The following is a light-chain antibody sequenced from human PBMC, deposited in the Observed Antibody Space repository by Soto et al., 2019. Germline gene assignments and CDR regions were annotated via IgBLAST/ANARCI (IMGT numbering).Light chain of an antibody. CDR2: LNSDGSH. J-gene: IGLJ3*02. CDR1: SGHSSYA. CDR3: QTWGTGIRV. V-gene: IGLV4-69*01. Sequence: QLVLTQSPSASASLGASVTLTCTLSSGHSSYAIAWHQQQPEKGPRYLMKLNSDGSHSKGGGIPDRFSGSSSGAERYLTISSLQSEDEADYYCQTWGTGIRVFGGGTKLTVL.